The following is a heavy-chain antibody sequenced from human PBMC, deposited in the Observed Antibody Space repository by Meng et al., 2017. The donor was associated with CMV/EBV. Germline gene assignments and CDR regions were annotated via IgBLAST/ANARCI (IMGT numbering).Heavy chain of an antibody. CDR2: IIPILGIA. CDR3: ASGGDITFGVVIMSHYYYYGMDV. D-gene: IGHD3-3*01. J-gene: IGHJ6*02. CDR1: GGTFSSYT. Sequence: SVKVSCKASGGTFSSYTISWVRQAPGQGLEWMGRIIPILGIANYAQKFQGRVTITADKSTSTAYMELSSLRSEDTAVYYCASGGDITFGVVIMSHYYYYGMDVWGQGTTVTDSS. V-gene: IGHV1-69*02.